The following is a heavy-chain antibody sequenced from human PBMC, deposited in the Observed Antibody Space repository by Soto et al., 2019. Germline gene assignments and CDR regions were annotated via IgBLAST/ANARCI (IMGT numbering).Heavy chain of an antibody. Sequence: QVQLVQSGAEVKKPGASVKVSCKASGYTFTSYDINWVRQATGQGLEWMGWMNPNSGNTGYAQKFQGRVTMTRKTSISTAYMELSSLRSEDTAVYYCAREMTTVTTFDYWGQGTLVTVSS. CDR1: GYTFTSYD. CDR3: AREMTTVTTFDY. D-gene: IGHD4-17*01. V-gene: IGHV1-8*01. J-gene: IGHJ4*02. CDR2: MNPNSGNT.